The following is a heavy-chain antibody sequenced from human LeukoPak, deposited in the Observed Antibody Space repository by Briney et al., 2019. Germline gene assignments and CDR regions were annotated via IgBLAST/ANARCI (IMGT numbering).Heavy chain of an antibody. V-gene: IGHV1-8*02. CDR3: ARADYDFVWGSYRLPDP. Sequence: ASVKVSCKASVYTFTSYGINWVRQATGQGLEWMGWVNPDSGNTGYAQKFQGRVTMTRNTSISTAYMELSSLRSEDTAMYYCARADYDFVWGSYRLPDPWGQGTLVTVSS. CDR2: VNPDSGNT. CDR1: VYTFTSYG. J-gene: IGHJ5*02. D-gene: IGHD3-16*02.